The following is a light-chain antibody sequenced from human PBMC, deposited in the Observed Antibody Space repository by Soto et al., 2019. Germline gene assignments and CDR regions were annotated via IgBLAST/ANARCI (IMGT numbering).Light chain of an antibody. CDR2: DAS. Sequence: DIQVTHPSSLSASVGDRVTITCRTSQIISSWLAWYQQTPGKAPKLLIYDASSLESGVPSRFSGSGSGTEFTLTISSLQPDDFATYYCQQYNPYSPWTFGQGTKVEIK. J-gene: IGKJ1*01. CDR1: QIISSW. V-gene: IGKV1-5*01. CDR3: QQYNPYSPWT.